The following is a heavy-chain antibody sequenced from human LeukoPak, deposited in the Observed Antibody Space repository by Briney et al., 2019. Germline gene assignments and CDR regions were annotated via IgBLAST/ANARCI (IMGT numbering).Heavy chain of an antibody. V-gene: IGHV6-1*01. CDR3: ARDQMGFDP. CDR1: GDSVSSNSAD. Sequence: PSQTLSLTCAISGDSVSSNSADWNWIRQSPSRGLEWLGRTYYRSKWYIDYAVALKSRITINADTSKNQFSLQLNSVTPDDTAVYYCARDQMGFDPWGQGILVTVSS. CDR2: TYYRSKWYI. D-gene: IGHD5-24*01. J-gene: IGHJ5*02.